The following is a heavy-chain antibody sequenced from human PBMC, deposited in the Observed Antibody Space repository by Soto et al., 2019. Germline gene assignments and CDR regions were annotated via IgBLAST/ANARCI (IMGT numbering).Heavy chain of an antibody. Sequence: PGGSLRLSCAASGFTFSNYVISWVRQAPGKGLEWVSAISSSGGSTYYADSVKGRFTISRDNSKNTLYLLMNSLRAEDTAIYYCAKDPNWNYYFDSWGQGTLVTVSS. J-gene: IGHJ4*02. V-gene: IGHV3-23*01. D-gene: IGHD1-7*01. CDR1: GFTFSNYV. CDR3: AKDPNWNYYFDS. CDR2: ISSSGGST.